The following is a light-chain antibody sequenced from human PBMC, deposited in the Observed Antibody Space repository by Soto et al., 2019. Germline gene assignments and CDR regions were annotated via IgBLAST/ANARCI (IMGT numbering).Light chain of an antibody. CDR2: AAS. J-gene: IGKJ1*01. Sequence: DIQMTQSPSSVSASVGDRVTITCRASHDISRWLTWYQQKPGKAPKLLINAASSLQSGVPSRFSGSGSGTYFTLTISSLQPEDYATYFCQQSYSHPWTFGQGTTV. CDR1: HDISRW. V-gene: IGKV1-12*01. CDR3: QQSYSHPWT.